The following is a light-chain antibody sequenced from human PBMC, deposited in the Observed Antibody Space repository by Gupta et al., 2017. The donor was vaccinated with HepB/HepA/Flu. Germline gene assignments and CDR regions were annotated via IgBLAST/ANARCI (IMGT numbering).Light chain of an antibody. CDR3: TTWEDSTPWV. CDR1: SSNIGSNY. CDR2: RNN. V-gene: IGLV1-47*01. Sequence: QSVLTQPPSASGTPGQRVTISCSGSSSNIGSNYVYWYQQLPGTAPKLLIYRNNQRPSGVPDRFSGSKSGTSASLAISGRRAEDEADYYCTTWEDSTPWVFGGGTKLTVL. J-gene: IGLJ3*02.